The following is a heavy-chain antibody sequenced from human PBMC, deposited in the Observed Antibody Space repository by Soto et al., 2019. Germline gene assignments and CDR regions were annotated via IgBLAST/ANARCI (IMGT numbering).Heavy chain of an antibody. CDR3: ARVVGSGYSYGGVDY. D-gene: IGHD5-18*01. Sequence: GASVKVSCKASGGTFSSYTISWVRQAHGQGLEWMGRIIPILGIANYAQKFQGRVTITADKSTSTAYMELSSLRSEDTAVYYCARVVGSGYSYGGVDYWGQGTLVTVSS. J-gene: IGHJ4*02. CDR2: IIPILGIA. V-gene: IGHV1-69*02. CDR1: GGTFSSYT.